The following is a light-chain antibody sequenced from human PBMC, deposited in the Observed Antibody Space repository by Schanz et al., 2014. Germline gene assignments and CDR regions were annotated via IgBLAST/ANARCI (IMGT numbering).Light chain of an antibody. J-gene: IGLJ3*02. Sequence: QSALTQPPSASGSLGQSVTISCTGTTSDVGAYNYVSWYQQHPGKAPKLMIYEVSKRPSGVPDRFSGSKSGNTASLTVSGLQAEDEADYYCCSYAGSSAFWVFGGGTKLTVL. CDR1: TSDVGAYNY. CDR3: CSYAGSSAFWV. CDR2: EVS. V-gene: IGLV2-8*01.